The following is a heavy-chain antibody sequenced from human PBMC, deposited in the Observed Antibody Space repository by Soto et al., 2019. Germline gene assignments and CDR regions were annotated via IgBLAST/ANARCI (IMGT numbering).Heavy chain of an antibody. V-gene: IGHV3-23*01. CDR1: GFTFSNYA. J-gene: IGHJ4*02. CDR2: IIETGGIT. CDR3: ANAPLRDMAARRDLGVFDY. D-gene: IGHD6-6*01. Sequence: EVQLLDSGGDLVQPGGSLRLSCAASGFTFSNYAMSWVRQAPGKGLEWVSSIIETGGITNDADSVKGRFTISRDNSKNTHNSNMSSLRAEDTPVYFCANAPLRDMAARRDLGVFDYWGQGTLVTVSS.